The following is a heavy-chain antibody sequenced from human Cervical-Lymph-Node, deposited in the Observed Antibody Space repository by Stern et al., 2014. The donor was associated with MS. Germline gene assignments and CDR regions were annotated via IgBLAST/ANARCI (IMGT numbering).Heavy chain of an antibody. CDR1: GYTFTSYG. CDR3: AVQEGNYYDSSGYYRY. V-gene: IGHV1-18*04. D-gene: IGHD3-22*01. J-gene: IGHJ4*02. CDR2: ISANT. Sequence: QVQLVQSGAEVKKPGASVKVSCKASGYTFTSYGISWVRQAPGQGLEWMGWISANTNYAQKLQGRVTMTTDTSTSTAYMKLRSLRSDDTAVYYCAVQEGNYYDSSGYYRYWGQGTLVTVSS.